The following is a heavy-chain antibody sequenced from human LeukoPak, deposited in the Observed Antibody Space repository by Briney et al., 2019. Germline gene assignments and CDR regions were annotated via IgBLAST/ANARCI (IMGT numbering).Heavy chain of an antibody. J-gene: IGHJ4*02. Sequence: SETLSLTCTVSGGSISSYYWIWIRQPPGKGLEWIGYIYYSGSTNYNPSLKSRVTISVDTSKNQFSLKLSSVTAADTAVYYCARGFPNSYWGQGTLVTVSS. CDR1: GGSISSYY. CDR3: ARGFPNSY. D-gene: IGHD1-1*01. V-gene: IGHV4-59*01. CDR2: IYYSGST.